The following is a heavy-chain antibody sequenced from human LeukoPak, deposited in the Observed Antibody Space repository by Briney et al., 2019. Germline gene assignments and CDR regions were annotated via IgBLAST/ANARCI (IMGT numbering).Heavy chain of an antibody. Sequence: PSETLSLTCTVSGDSISSYYWSWIRQPPGKGLEWIGYIYYTGNTNYNPSLKSRVTISADTSKNQFSLKLSSVTAADTAVYYCARLSGWPSWDFDIWGQGTMVTVSS. CDR2: IYYTGNT. CDR3: ARLSGWPSWDFDI. CDR1: GDSISSYY. D-gene: IGHD5-24*01. J-gene: IGHJ3*02. V-gene: IGHV4-59*08.